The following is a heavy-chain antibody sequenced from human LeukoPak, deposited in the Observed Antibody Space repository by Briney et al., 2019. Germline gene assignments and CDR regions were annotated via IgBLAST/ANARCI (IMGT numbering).Heavy chain of an antibody. J-gene: IGHJ3*02. Sequence: GGSLRLSCAASGFSFSVYWMHWVRQAPGRGPVWVSRIKTDGSITDYADFVKGRFTISRDNAKNTLYLQMNSLRAEDTAVYYCTRRYNYDSSGYYYVRDAFDIWGQGTMVTVSS. CDR2: IKTDGSIT. V-gene: IGHV3-74*01. CDR3: TRRYNYDSSGYYYVRDAFDI. CDR1: GFSFSVYW. D-gene: IGHD3-22*01.